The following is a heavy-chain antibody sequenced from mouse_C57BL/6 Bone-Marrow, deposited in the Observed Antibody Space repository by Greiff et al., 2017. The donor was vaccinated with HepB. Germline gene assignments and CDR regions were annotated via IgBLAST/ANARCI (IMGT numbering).Heavy chain of an antibody. CDR2: IYPGDGDT. J-gene: IGHJ2*01. CDR3: ARDYGSSMDY. V-gene: IGHV1-82*01. Sequence: QVQLKESGPELVKPGASVKISCKASGYALSSSWMNWVKQRPGKGLEWIGRIYPGDGDTNYNGKFKGKATLTADKSFSTAYMQLSSLTSEDSAVYFCARDYGSSMDYWGQGTTLTVSS. CDR1: GYALSSSW. D-gene: IGHD1-1*01.